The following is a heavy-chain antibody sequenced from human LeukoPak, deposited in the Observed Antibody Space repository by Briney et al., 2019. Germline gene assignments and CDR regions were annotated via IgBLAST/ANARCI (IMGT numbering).Heavy chain of an antibody. V-gene: IGHV1-46*01. D-gene: IGHD3-10*01. CDR1: GYTFTSCY. Sequence: ASVKVSCKASGYTFTSCYMHWVRQAPGQGLEWMGIINPSGGSTSYAQKFQGRVTMTRDTSTSTVYMELGSLRSEDTAVYYCARDAGSGTPGSYWGQGTLVTVSS. CDR2: INPSGGST. J-gene: IGHJ4*02. CDR3: ARDAGSGTPGSY.